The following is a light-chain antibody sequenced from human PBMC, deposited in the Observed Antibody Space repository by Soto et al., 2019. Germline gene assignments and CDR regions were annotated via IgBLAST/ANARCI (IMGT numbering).Light chain of an antibody. Sequence: EIVMTQSPATLSVSPGGRATLSCRASQNIGNKLAWYQHKPGQAPRVLIYDTSTRAAGIPARFSGSGSETNVTLTIITLQSEDFAVYYCQQYNTWRSITFGQGTRLESK. CDR1: QNIGNK. J-gene: IGKJ5*01. CDR3: QQYNTWRSIT. V-gene: IGKV3-15*01. CDR2: DTS.